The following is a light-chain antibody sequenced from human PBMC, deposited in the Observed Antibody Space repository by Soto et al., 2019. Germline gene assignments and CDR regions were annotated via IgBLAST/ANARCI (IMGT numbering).Light chain of an antibody. J-gene: IGKJ5*01. V-gene: IGKV3D-7*01. CDR3: QQDYNLPFT. CDR2: GAS. Sequence: EIVMTQSPGTLSLSPGETVTLSCRASQSIDSNYLSWYQQKAGQAPRLLISGASTRATGIPARFSGSGSGTDFTLTISSLQAEGFAVYYCQQDYNLPFTFGQGTRLEIK. CDR1: QSIDSNY.